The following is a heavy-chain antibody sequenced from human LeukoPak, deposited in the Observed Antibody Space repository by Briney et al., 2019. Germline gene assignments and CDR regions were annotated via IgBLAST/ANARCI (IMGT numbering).Heavy chain of an antibody. Sequence: GGSLRLSCAASGFTFSNYWMSWVRQAPGKGLEWVANIKQDGSDIYYVDSVKGRFTISRDNAKNSLYLQMNSLRAEDTAVYYCTRSGTYDCWGQGTLVTVSS. J-gene: IGHJ4*02. D-gene: IGHD1-26*01. CDR2: IKQDGSDI. V-gene: IGHV3-7*01. CDR1: GFTFSNYW. CDR3: TRSGTYDC.